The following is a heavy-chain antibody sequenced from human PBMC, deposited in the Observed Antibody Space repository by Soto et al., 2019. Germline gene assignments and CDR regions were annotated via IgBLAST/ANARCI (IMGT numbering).Heavy chain of an antibody. CDR2: IYYSGST. CDR1: GGSISSGGYY. V-gene: IGHV4-31*03. J-gene: IGHJ6*02. D-gene: IGHD2-2*01. Sequence: PSETQSLTCTVSGGSISSGGYYWSWIRQHPGKGLAWIGYIYYSGSTYYNPSLKSRVTISVDTSKNQFSLKLSSVTAADTAVYYCARLVEDIVVVPAHYYYYYGMDVWGQGTTVTVSS. CDR3: ARLVEDIVVVPAHYYYYYGMDV.